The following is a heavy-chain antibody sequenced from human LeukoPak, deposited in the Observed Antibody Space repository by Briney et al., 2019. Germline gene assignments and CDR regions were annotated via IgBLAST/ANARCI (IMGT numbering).Heavy chain of an antibody. CDR1: GFTFSSYS. V-gene: IGHV3-21*01. CDR2: ISSSSSYI. D-gene: IGHD6-13*01. J-gene: IGHJ4*02. Sequence: GGSLRLSCAASGFTFSSYSMNWVRQAPGKGLEWVSSISSSSSYIYYADSVKGRFTISRDNAKNSLYLQMNSLRAEDTAVYYCARDSSSYRVFDYWGQGTLVTVSS. CDR3: ARDSSSYRVFDY.